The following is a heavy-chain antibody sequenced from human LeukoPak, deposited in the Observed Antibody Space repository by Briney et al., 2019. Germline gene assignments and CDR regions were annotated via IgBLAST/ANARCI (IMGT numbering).Heavy chain of an antibody. J-gene: IGHJ4*02. D-gene: IGHD3-22*01. V-gene: IGHV4-59*01. CDR1: GGSISTYY. CDR2: IYYSGST. Sequence: PSETLSLTCTVSGGSISTYYWSWLRQPPGKGLEWIGYIYYSGSTNYNPSLKSRVTISVDTSKNQFSLKLSSVTAADTAVYYCARTSYYYDSSGYYQFDYWGQGTLVTVSS. CDR3: ARTSYYYDSSGYYQFDY.